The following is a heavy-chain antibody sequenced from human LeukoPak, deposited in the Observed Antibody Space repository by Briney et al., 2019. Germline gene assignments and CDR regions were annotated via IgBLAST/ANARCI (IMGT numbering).Heavy chain of an antibody. CDR1: PFTFNGSW. CDR3: AIWTSGNY. CDR2: MDPTGSQK. J-gene: IGHJ4*02. V-gene: IGHV3-7*01. D-gene: IGHD1-1*01. Sequence: GGSLRLSCADSPFTFNGSWMNWVRQAPGKGLEWVANMDPTGSQKRYVDSVKGRFTISKDNPGASLYLDMHSLRAEDTAIYYCAIWTSGNYWGQGTLVTVSS.